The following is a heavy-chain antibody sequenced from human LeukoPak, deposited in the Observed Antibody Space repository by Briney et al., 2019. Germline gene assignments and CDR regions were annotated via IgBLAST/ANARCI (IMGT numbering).Heavy chain of an antibody. J-gene: IGHJ4*02. D-gene: IGHD6-6*01. Sequence: GGSLRLSCVASGFTFSSYWMTWVRQAPGKGLEWGANIKEDGSEKSYVASVKGRFTISRDNAKNSLYLQMNSLRAEDTAVYYCARTGRRLDYWGQGTLVTVSS. CDR2: IKEDGSEK. CDR3: ARTGRRLDY. CDR1: GFTFSSYW. V-gene: IGHV3-7*05.